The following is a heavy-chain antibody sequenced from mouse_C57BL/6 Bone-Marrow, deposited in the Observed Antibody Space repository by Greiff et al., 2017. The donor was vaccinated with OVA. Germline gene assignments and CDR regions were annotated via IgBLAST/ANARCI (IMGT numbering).Heavy chain of an antibody. CDR1: GYTFTNYW. V-gene: IGHV1-63*01. CDR2: IYPGGGYT. J-gene: IGHJ3*01. Sequence: QVQLQQSGAELVRPGTSVKMSCKASGYTFTNYWIGWAKQRPGHGLEWIGDIYPGGGYTNYNEKFKGKATLTADKSSSTAYMQFSSLTSEDSAIYYCARRRGIYYDYEGFAYWGQGTLVTVSA. D-gene: IGHD2-4*01. CDR3: ARRRGIYYDYEGFAY.